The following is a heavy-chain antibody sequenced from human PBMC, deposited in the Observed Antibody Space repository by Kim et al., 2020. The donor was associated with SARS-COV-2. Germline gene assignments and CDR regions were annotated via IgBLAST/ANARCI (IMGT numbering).Heavy chain of an antibody. J-gene: IGHJ6*02. CDR2: IYYSGST. Sequence: SETLSLTCTVSGGSISSSSYYWGWIRQPPGKGLEWIGSIYYSGSTYYNPSLKSRVTISVDTSKNQFSLKLSSVTAADTAVYYCASLSRDPFYYYGMDVWGQGTTVTVSS. CDR3: ASLSRDPFYYYGMDV. CDR1: GGSISSSSYY. V-gene: IGHV4-39*07.